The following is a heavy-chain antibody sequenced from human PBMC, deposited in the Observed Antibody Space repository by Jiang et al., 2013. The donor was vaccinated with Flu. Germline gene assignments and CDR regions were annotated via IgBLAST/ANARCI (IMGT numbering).Heavy chain of an antibody. J-gene: IGHJ4*02. CDR1: GGSISSYY. CDR2: IYYSGST. D-gene: IGHD5-18*01. CDR3: ARSSDTAMVLGVDY. V-gene: IGHV4-59*01. Sequence: GPGLVKPSETLSLTCTVSGGSISSYYWSWIRQPPGKGLEWIGYIYYSGSTNYNPSLKSRVTTSVDTSKNQFSLKLSSVTAADTAVYYCARSSDTAMVLGVDYWGQGTLVTVSS.